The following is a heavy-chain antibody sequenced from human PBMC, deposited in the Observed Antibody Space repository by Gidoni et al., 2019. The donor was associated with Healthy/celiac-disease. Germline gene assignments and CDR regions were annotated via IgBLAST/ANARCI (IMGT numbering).Heavy chain of an antibody. V-gene: IGHV5-51*01. Sequence: EVHLVPSGAELQKPWESLMIFCKGFGYSFTSYWIGGVRQMPGKGLEWMGIIYPGDSDTRYSPSFQGQVTISADKSISTAYLQWSSLKASDTAMYYCARHAKGGDGESWGQGTLVTVSS. CDR3: ARHAKGGDGES. CDR1: GYSFTSYW. D-gene: IGHD3-10*01. CDR2: IYPGDSDT. J-gene: IGHJ5*02.